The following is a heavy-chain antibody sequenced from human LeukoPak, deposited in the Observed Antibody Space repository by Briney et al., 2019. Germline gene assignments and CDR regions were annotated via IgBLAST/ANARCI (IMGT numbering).Heavy chain of an antibody. J-gene: IGHJ4*02. Sequence: SQTLSLTCTVSGGSISSGDYYWSWIRQPPGKGLEWIGYIYYSGSTYYNPSLKSRVTISVDTSKNQFSLKLSSVTAADTAVYCCARDRGTVTTPLFDYWGQGTLVTVSS. V-gene: IGHV4-30-4*08. CDR2: IYYSGST. CDR1: GGSISSGDYY. D-gene: IGHD4-11*01. CDR3: ARDRGTVTTPLFDY.